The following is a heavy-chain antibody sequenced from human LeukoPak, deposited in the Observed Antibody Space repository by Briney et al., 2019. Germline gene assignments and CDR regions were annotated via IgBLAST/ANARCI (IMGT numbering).Heavy chain of an antibody. Sequence: GGSLRLSCAASEFTFSSYWMSWVRQAPGKGLEWVANIKQDGSEKYYVDSVKGRFTISRDNANNSLYLQMNSLRAEDTAVYYCARDPNLWFGECEGHYFDYWGQGTLVTVSS. CDR3: ARDPNLWFGECEGHYFDY. CDR2: IKQDGSEK. V-gene: IGHV3-7*01. J-gene: IGHJ4*02. CDR1: EFTFSSYW. D-gene: IGHD3-10*01.